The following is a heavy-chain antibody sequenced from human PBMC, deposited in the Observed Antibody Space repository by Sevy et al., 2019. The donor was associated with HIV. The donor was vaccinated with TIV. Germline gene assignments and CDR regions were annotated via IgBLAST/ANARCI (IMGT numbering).Heavy chain of an antibody. CDR3: ARSVLEISTWRSDY. V-gene: IGHV3-21*01. D-gene: IGHD1-1*01. CDR2: ISSNSAYI. CDR1: GFTFSSYR. J-gene: IGHJ4*02. Sequence: GGSLRLSCAASGFTFSSYRMTWVRQAPGKGLEWISCISSNSAYINYADSVKGRFTISRDNAKNLLCLQMDSLRAEDTAVYYCARSVLEISTWRSDYWGQGTQVTVSS.